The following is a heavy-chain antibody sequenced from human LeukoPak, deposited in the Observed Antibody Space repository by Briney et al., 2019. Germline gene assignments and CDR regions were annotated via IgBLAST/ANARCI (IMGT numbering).Heavy chain of an antibody. V-gene: IGHV4-59*01. D-gene: IGHD3-22*01. Sequence: TSETLSLTCTVSGGSISSYYWSWIRQPPGKGLEWIGYIYYRGSTNYNPSLKSRVTISVDTSKNQFSLKLSSVTAADTAVYYCARGDDSSGYCLDYWGQGTLVTVSS. J-gene: IGHJ4*02. CDR3: ARGDDSSGYCLDY. CDR1: GGSISSYY. CDR2: IYYRGST.